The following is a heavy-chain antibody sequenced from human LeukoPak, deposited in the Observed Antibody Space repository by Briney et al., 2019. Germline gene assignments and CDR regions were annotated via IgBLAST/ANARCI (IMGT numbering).Heavy chain of an antibody. CDR3: AREDCSSTSCCLFDY. D-gene: IGHD2-2*01. CDR2: IIPIFGTA. Sequence: SVKVSCKASGGTFSSYAISWVRQAPGQGLAWMGGIIPIFGTANYAQKFQGRVTITADESTSTAYMELSSLRSEDTAVYYCAREDCSSTSCCLFDYWGQGTLVTVSS. J-gene: IGHJ4*02. CDR1: GGTFSSYA. V-gene: IGHV1-69*13.